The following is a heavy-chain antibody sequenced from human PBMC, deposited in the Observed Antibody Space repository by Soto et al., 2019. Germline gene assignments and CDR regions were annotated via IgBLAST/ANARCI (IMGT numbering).Heavy chain of an antibody. V-gene: IGHV3-21*01. J-gene: IGHJ4*02. CDR1: GFTFSSYS. Sequence: GGSLRLSCAASGFTFSSYSMNWVRQAPGKGLEWVSSISSSSSYIYYADSVKGRFTISRDNAKNSLYLQMNGLRAEETAVYYCAREIERYDFWSGNSHWGQGTLVTVSS. D-gene: IGHD3-3*01. CDR3: AREIERYDFWSGNSH. CDR2: ISSSSSYI.